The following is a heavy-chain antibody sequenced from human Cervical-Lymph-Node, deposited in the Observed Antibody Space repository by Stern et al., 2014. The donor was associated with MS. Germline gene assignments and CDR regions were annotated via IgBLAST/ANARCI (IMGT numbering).Heavy chain of an antibody. Sequence: QMQLVQSGAEVKKPGASVKVSCKASGYTFTSYGISWVRQAPGQGLEWMGWNSAYHGNTNYAQTRQGRVTMTTDTSTSTAYMELRSLRSDDTAVYYCARGEVSHYDFWSGYPLPDYYYGMDVWGQGTTVTVSS. CDR1: GYTFTSYG. V-gene: IGHV1-18*01. CDR3: ARGEVSHYDFWSGYPLPDYYYGMDV. CDR2: NSAYHGNT. D-gene: IGHD3-3*01. J-gene: IGHJ6*02.